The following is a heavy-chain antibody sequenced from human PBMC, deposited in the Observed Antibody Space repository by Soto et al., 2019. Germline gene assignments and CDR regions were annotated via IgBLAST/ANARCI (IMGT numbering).Heavy chain of an antibody. CDR2: INPNSGGT. J-gene: IGHJ6*02. CDR1: GYTFTGYY. D-gene: IGHD3-3*01. Sequence: ASVKVSCKASGYTFTGYYMHWVRQAPGQGLEWMGWINPNSGGTNYAQKFQGRVTMTRDTPISTAYMELSRLRSDDTAVYYCARGAGVVITYYYYGMDVWGQGTTVTVS. V-gene: IGHV1-2*02. CDR3: ARGAGVVITYYYYGMDV.